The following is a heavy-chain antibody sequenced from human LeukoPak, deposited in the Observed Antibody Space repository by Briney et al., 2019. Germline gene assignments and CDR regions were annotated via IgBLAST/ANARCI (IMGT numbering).Heavy chain of an antibody. D-gene: IGHD2-15*01. CDR1: GGSISGYF. CDR2: IHDNGDA. J-gene: IGHJ4*02. V-gene: IGHV4-4*07. Sequence: SETLSLTCTVSGGSISGYFWSWIRQPAGKGLEWVGRIHDNGDANNNSYLKSRVTMALETSGNQDPLKLTAWTAADTAVYYCARAPSGCGGTCPSDHWGPGTLVTVSS. CDR3: ARAPSGCGGTCPSDH.